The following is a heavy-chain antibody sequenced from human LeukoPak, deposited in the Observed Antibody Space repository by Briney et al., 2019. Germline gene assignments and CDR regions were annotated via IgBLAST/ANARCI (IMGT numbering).Heavy chain of an antibody. V-gene: IGHV1-46*01. CDR1: GYIFASYY. D-gene: IGHD3-22*01. Sequence: GASVKVSCKASGYIFASYYMHWVRQAPGQGLEWIGIINPSGGGTSYPQKFQGRVTMTRDTSTSTVYMELSSLRSEDTAIYCCARGLYDNSGDWGQGTLVTVSS. J-gene: IGHJ4*02. CDR2: INPSGGGT. CDR3: ARGLYDNSGD.